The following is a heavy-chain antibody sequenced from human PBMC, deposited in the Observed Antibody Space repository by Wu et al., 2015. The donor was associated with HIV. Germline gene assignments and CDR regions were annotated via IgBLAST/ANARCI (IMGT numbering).Heavy chain of an antibody. D-gene: IGHD5-18*01. Sequence: QVQLVQSGVEVKKPGASVKVSCKASGYTFTGHYMHWVRQAPGQGLEWMGWINPNSGGTNYAQKFQGRVTMTRDTSISTAYMELSRLRSDDTAVYYCARGKWVDIVMVPCPTWGQGTLVHRLL. J-gene: IGHJ4*02. V-gene: IGHV1-2*02. CDR1: GYTFTGHY. CDR3: ARGKWVDIVMVPCPT. CDR2: INPNSGGT.